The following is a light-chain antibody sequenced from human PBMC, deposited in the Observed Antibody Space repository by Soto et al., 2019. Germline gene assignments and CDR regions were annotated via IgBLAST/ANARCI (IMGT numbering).Light chain of an antibody. J-gene: IGKJ1*01. CDR3: QQYMSYS. CDR1: QDIRNE. V-gene: IGKV1-17*01. CDR2: AAS. Sequence: IQMTQSPSSLSASFGDRVTITCRASQDIRNELGWYQQKPGKAPRLLIYAASTLESGVPSRFSGSGSGTEFTLTISSLQPDDFATYYCQQYMSYSFGQGSKVDIK.